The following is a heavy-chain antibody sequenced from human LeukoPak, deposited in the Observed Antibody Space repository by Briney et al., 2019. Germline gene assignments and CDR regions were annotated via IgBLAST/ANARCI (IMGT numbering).Heavy chain of an antibody. CDR3: ARFETVAAKPLEY. V-gene: IGHV3-21*01. D-gene: IGHD6-19*01. CDR1: GFTFSSYS. J-gene: IGHJ4*02. CDR2: ISSTSTYI. Sequence: GGSLRLSCAASGFTFSSYSMNWVRQAPGKGLDWVSSISSTSTYILYADSVKGRFTISRDNARNSLYLQMNSLRAEDTAVYYCARFETVAAKPLEYWGQGTLVTVSS.